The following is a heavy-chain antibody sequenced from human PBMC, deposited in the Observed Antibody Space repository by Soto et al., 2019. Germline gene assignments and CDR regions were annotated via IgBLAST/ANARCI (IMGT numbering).Heavy chain of an antibody. V-gene: IGHV3-33*01. Sequence: QVHLVESGGGVVQPGTSLRLSCAASGFSFSNYGMHWGRQAPGKGLEWVAVTWYDGSTTYYADSVRGRFTVSRDNPKNQLYLQMDSLRDEDTAVYFCVRDSEWELTNGFEVWGQGTTVIVSS. CDR1: GFSFSNYG. D-gene: IGHD1-7*01. CDR2: TWYDGSTT. J-gene: IGHJ3*01. CDR3: VRDSEWELTNGFEV.